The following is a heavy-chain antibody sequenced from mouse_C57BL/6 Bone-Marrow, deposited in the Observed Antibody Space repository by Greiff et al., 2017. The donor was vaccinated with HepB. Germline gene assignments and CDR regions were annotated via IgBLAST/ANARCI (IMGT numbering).Heavy chain of an antibody. CDR2: IWTGGGT. V-gene: IGHV2-9-1*01. J-gene: IGHJ2*01. CDR3: ARSIYYDYEGYFDY. CDR1: GFSLTSYA. Sequence: VKLVESGPGLVAPSQSLSITCTVSGFSLTSYAISWVRQPPGKGLEWLGVIWTGGGTNYNSALKSRLSISKDNSKSQVFLKMNSLQTDDTARYYCARSIYYDYEGYFDYWGQGTTLTVSS. D-gene: IGHD2-4*01.